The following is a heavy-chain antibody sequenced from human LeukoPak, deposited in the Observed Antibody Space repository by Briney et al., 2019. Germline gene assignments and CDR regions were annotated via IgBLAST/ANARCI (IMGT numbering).Heavy chain of an antibody. D-gene: IGHD5-12*01. J-gene: IGHJ6*02. CDR2: IIPILGVT. Sequence: SVKVSCKSSGDNFSNYAFSWVRQAPGHGLEWMGRIIPILGVTTYAQKFQGRVTITADRSTSTSYMELSSLRSEDTALYYSARQYSGYDYYGMDVWGQGTTVTVSS. CDR1: GDNFSNYA. V-gene: IGHV1-69*04. CDR3: ARQYSGYDYYGMDV.